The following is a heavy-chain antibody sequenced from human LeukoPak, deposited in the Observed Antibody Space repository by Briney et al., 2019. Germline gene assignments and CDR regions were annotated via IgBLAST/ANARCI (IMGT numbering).Heavy chain of an antibody. V-gene: IGHV3-48*03. Sequence: GGSLRLSCAASGFTFSSYEMNWVRQAPGKGLEWVSYISSSGSTIYYADSVKGRFTISRDNAKNSLYLQMNSLRAEDTAVYYCASRDKGYYYGMDVWGQGTTVTVSS. J-gene: IGHJ6*02. D-gene: IGHD5-24*01. CDR3: ASRDKGYYYGMDV. CDR2: ISSSGSTI. CDR1: GFTFSSYE.